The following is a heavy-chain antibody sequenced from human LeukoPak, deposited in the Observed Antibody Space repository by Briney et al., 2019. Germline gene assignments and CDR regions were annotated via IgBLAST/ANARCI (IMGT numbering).Heavy chain of an antibody. V-gene: IGHV1-8*01. D-gene: IGHD1-1*01. Sequence: ASVKVSCKASGHTFTNYDINWVRQAPGQGLEWMGWMNPNSGTTGCAQRFLGRVTITSNTSISTTYMELSSLRSEDTAVYYCARGRSPGTSMEYYYYMDVWGKGTTVTVSS. CDR3: ARGRSPGTSMEYYYYMDV. CDR2: MNPNSGTT. CDR1: GHTFTNYD. J-gene: IGHJ6*03.